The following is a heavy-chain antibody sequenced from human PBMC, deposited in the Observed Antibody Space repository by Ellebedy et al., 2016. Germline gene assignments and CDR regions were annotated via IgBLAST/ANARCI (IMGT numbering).Heavy chain of an antibody. J-gene: IGHJ4*02. Sequence: GESLKISCAASGFTFSDTWMHWVRHRPGKGLVRVSRIKSDGISTAYADSVKGRFTISRDNAKNTLYLQMNSLRVEDTAVYYCVRDNYWSVDYWGQGSLVTVSS. CDR3: VRDNYWSVDY. V-gene: IGHV3-74*03. CDR1: GFTFSDTW. D-gene: IGHD2-8*02. CDR2: IKSDGIST.